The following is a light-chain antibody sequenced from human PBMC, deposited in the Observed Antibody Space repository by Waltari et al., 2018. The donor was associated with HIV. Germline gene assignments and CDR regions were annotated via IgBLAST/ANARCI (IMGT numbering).Light chain of an antibody. V-gene: IGLV3-21*01. Sequence: SYVLTQPPSVSVAPGTTARVSCGGYDIGSKTVHWYQQKPGQAPVLVIFDDSDRPSGIPQRCSGSNCVNTATLTISRVDAGDDADYYCQVWDSNSDHWVFGGGTKLTVL. CDR1: DIGSKT. CDR3: QVWDSNSDHWV. CDR2: DDS. J-gene: IGLJ3*02.